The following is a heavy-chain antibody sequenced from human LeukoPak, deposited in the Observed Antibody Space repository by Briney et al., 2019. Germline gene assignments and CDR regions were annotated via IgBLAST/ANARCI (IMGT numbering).Heavy chain of an antibody. J-gene: IGHJ4*02. D-gene: IGHD3-10*01. CDR1: GFTVSSNY. CDR2: IYSGGST. Sequence: PGGSLRLSCAASGFTVSSNYMSWVRQAPGKGLEWVSVIYSGGSTYYADSVKGRFTISGDNSKNTLYLQMNSLRAEDTAVYYCARIFRPYEFGEGGSFDYWGQGTLVTVSS. V-gene: IGHV3-66*02. CDR3: ARIFRPYEFGEGGSFDY.